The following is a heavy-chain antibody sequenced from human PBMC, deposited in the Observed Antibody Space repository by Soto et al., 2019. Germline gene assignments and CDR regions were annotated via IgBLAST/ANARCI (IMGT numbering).Heavy chain of an antibody. CDR3: DRSIWDNLVVAAATRCAFDF. Sequence: GGSLRLSCAASGFTFRNYEMNWVRQAPGKGLEWVSYISSSGTTIYYADSVKGRFTISRDHAKNSLYLQMNSLRDEDTAVYYCDRSIWDNLVVAAATRCAFDFWGQGTTVTVSS. CDR2: ISSSGTTI. CDR1: GFTFRNYE. J-gene: IGHJ3*01. V-gene: IGHV3-48*03. D-gene: IGHD2-15*01.